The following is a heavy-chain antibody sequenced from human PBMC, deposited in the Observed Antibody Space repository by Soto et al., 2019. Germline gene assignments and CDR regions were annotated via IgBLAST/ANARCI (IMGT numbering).Heavy chain of an antibody. CDR1: GFTFITSF. CDR2: INQDGGGT. J-gene: IGHJ4*02. V-gene: IGHV3-7*03. CDR3: ARYFRGSGRYFFDY. D-gene: IGHD6-19*01. Sequence: GGSLRLSCVASGFTFITSFMGWVRQAPGKGLEWVANINQDGGGTYYVDSVEGRFTISRDNAKDSLYLQMNSLRGEDTAVYYCARYFRGSGRYFFDYWGQGTLVTAPQ.